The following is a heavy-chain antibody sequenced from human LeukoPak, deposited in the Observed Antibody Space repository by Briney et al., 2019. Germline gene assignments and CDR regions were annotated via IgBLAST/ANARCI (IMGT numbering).Heavy chain of an antibody. D-gene: IGHD5-24*01. Sequence: WASVKVSCKASGGTFSSYAISWVRQAPGQGLEWMGGIIPIFGTANYAQKFQGRVTITTDESASTAYMELSSLRSEDTAVYYCAIDPLMATITVNYWGQGTLVTVSS. CDR2: IIPIFGTA. V-gene: IGHV1-69*05. CDR3: AIDPLMATITVNY. CDR1: GGTFSSYA. J-gene: IGHJ4*02.